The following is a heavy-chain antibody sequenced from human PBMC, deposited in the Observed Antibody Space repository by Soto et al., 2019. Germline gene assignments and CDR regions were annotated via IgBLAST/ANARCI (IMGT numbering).Heavy chain of an antibody. CDR3: ARAMGYYESSDSFAY. V-gene: IGHV4-30-4*01. Sequence: SETLSLTCPVSGRSIKSGDYYWSWIRQPPGKGLEWIGYIYYSGSTYYNPSLKSRVTISVDTSKNQFSLKLSSVTAADTAVYCCARAMGYYESSDSFAYWGQRTVVIV. J-gene: IGHJ4*02. D-gene: IGHD3-22*01. CDR1: GRSIKSGDYY. CDR2: IYYSGST.